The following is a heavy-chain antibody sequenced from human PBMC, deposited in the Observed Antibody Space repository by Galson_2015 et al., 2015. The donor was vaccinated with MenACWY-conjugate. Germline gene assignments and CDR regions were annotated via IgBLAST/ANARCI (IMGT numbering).Heavy chain of an antibody. CDR3: AKEFMVATGKQQERGYFQH. CDR1: GFTFNKYA. J-gene: IGHJ1*01. CDR2: ISAAGRGT. D-gene: IGHD1-1*01. V-gene: IGHV3-23*01. Sequence: SLRLSCAASGFTFNKYAMSWVRQAPGKGLEWVSAISAAGRGTYYADSVKGRFTISRGNSENTMYLQMNSLRAEDTAVYYCAKEFMVATGKQQERGYFQHWGQGTLVTVSS.